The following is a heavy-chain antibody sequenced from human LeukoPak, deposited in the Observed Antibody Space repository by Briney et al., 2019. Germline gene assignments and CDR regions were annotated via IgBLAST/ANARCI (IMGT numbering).Heavy chain of an antibody. CDR3: ARDLTAMVPNYYYYYYMDV. CDR2: ISSSGSTI. CDR1: GFTFSDYY. D-gene: IGHD5-18*01. Sequence: GGSLRLSCAASGFTFSDYYMSWIRQAPGKGLEWVSYISSSGSTIYYADSVKGRFTISRDNAKNSLYLQMNSLRAEDTAVYYCARDLTAMVPNYYYYYYMDVWGKGTTVTVSS. J-gene: IGHJ6*03. V-gene: IGHV3-11*04.